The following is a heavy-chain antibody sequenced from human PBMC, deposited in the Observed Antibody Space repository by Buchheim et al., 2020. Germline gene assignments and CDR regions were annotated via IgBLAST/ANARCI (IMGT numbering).Heavy chain of an antibody. V-gene: IGHV4-31*03. Sequence: QVQLQESGPGLVKPSQPLSLTCTVSGCSISSGGYYWSWIRQHPGKGLEWIGYLYYSGSTYYNPFLKSRVTISVDTSKNHFSLKLSSVTAEDTAVYYCARPVGPDSSGISLYFDYWGQGTL. CDR3: ARPVGPDSSGISLYFDY. CDR1: GCSISSGGYY. J-gene: IGHJ4*02. D-gene: IGHD3-22*01. CDR2: LYYSGST.